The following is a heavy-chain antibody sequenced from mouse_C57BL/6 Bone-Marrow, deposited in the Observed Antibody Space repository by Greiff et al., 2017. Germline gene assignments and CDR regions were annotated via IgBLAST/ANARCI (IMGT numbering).Heavy chain of an antibody. Sequence: VQLQQSGPGLVQPSQSLPITCTVSGFSLTSYGVHWVRQSPGKGLEWLGVIWSGGSTDYNAAFISRLSISKDNSKSQVFFKMNSLQADDTAIYYCASPRWLLVYYWGQGTTLTVSS. CDR2: IWSGGST. J-gene: IGHJ2*01. CDR3: ASPRWLLVYY. V-gene: IGHV2-2*01. D-gene: IGHD2-3*01. CDR1: GFSLTSYG.